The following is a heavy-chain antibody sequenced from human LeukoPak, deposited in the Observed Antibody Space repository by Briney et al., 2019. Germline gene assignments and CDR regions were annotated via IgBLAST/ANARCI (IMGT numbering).Heavy chain of an antibody. J-gene: IGHJ4*02. V-gene: IGHV4-39*01. D-gene: IGHD6-19*01. CDR3: ARPKYSSGWPYYLDY. CDR1: GGSISSSSYY. CDR2: IYYSGST. Sequence: SETLSLTCTVSGGSISSSSYYWGWIRQPPGKGLEWIGSIYYSGSTYYNPSLNSRVTISVDTSKNEFSLKLSSVTAADTAVYYCARPKYSSGWPYYLDYWGQGTLVTVSS.